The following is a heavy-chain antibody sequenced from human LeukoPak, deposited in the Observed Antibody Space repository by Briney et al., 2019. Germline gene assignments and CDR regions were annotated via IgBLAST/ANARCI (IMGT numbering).Heavy chain of an antibody. CDR1: GFTFSSYA. V-gene: IGHV3-23*01. CDR2: ISGSGGST. CDR3: AKDLSGSGPIMKNDAFDI. D-gene: IGHD3-10*01. J-gene: IGHJ3*02. Sequence: GGSLRLSCAASGFTFSSYAMSWVRQAPGKGLEWVSAISGSGGSTYYADSVKGRFTISRDNSKNTLYLQMNSLRAEDTAVYYCAKDLSGSGPIMKNDAFDIWAKGQWSPSLQ.